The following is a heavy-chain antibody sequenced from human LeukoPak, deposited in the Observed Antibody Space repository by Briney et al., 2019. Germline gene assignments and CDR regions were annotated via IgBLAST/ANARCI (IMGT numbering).Heavy chain of an antibody. CDR1: GFTFTSYW. D-gene: IGHD1-26*01. J-gene: IGHJ4*02. CDR3: ARDYSESEYFFDY. CDR2: IKPDGSEK. Sequence: PGGSLRLSCAASGFTFTSYWMSWVRQAPGKGLEWVGNIKPDGSEKYYVDSVKGRFTISRDNAQNSLYLQMSSLRAEDTAMYYCARDYSESEYFFDYWGQGSLVAVSS. V-gene: IGHV3-7*03.